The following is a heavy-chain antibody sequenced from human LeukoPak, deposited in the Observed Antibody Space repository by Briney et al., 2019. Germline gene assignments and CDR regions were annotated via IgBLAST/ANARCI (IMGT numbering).Heavy chain of an antibody. V-gene: IGHV3-23*01. J-gene: IGHJ4*02. CDR1: GFTFSSYA. CDR3: AKGGSYRSQPYFDY. Sequence: GGSLRLSCAASGFTFSSYAMSWVRQAPGKGLEWVSAISGSGGSTYYADSVKGRFTISRDNSKNTVYLQMNSLRAEDTAVYYCAKGGSYRSQPYFDYWGQGTPVTVSS. CDR2: ISGSGGST. D-gene: IGHD3-16*02.